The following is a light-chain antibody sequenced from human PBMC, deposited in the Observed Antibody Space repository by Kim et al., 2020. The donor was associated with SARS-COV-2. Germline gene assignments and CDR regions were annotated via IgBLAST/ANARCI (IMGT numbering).Light chain of an antibody. CDR2: GAS. V-gene: IGKV3-20*01. J-gene: IGKJ2*01. CDR3: QQYGSSPYT. Sequence: EIVLTQSPGTLSLSPGERATLSCRASQSVSSSYLSWYQQKPGQTPRLLIYGASSRATGITDRFSGSGSETDFTLTISRLEPEDFEVYYCQQYGSSPYTFGQGTKLEI. CDR1: QSVSSSY.